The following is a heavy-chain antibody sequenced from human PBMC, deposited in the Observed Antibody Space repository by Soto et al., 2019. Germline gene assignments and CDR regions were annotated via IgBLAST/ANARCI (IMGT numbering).Heavy chain of an antibody. Sequence: PSETLSLTCTVSGGSLSSGTYYLSWIRQPPGKGLEWIGYIYYSGNTYSNPSLKSRITISVDTSKNQFSLKLNSVTAADTAVYYCASTRGYSYGYFRYFDYWGQGTPVTVSS. J-gene: IGHJ4*02. CDR2: IYYSGNT. CDR3: ASTRGYSYGYFRYFDY. V-gene: IGHV4-30-4*01. CDR1: GGSLSSGTYY. D-gene: IGHD5-18*01.